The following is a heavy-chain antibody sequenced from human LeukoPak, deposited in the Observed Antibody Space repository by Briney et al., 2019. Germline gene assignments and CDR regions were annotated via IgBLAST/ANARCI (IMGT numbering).Heavy chain of an antibody. D-gene: IGHD3-22*01. CDR1: SGSISPNY. V-gene: IGHV4-59*01. CDR3: ARLLDYDNSGDPDTFDI. CDR2: MYYTGRT. J-gene: IGHJ3*02. Sequence: PSETLSLICCVSSGSISPNYWRWPRQPPGKGREWISYMYYTGRTNYNPSLQSRLTISLDASNNHFSLQLSSVTAADTAVYYCARLLDYDNSGDPDTFDIRGQGRMVTVSS.